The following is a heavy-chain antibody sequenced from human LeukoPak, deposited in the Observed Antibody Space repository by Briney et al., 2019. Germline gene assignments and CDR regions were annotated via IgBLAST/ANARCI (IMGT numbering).Heavy chain of an antibody. CDR2: ISYNGNNE. D-gene: IGHD2/OR15-2a*01. CDR3: AREDYGNYCFDY. Sequence: PGGSLRLSCAASGFTFSHYAMHWVRQAPGTGLEWLTVISYNGNNEYYTDSVKGRFTISRDNFKNTLYLHMNSLRVEDTAVYYCAREDYGNYCFDYWGQGTLVTVSS. CDR1: GFTFSHYA. J-gene: IGHJ4*02. V-gene: IGHV3-30*14.